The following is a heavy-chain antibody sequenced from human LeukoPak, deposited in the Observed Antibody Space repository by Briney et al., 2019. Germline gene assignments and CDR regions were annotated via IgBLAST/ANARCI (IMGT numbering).Heavy chain of an antibody. CDR3: ARDGGGTGTTWWFDP. D-gene: IGHD1-1*01. V-gene: IGHV4-4*07. CDR2: IYTSGST. Sequence: SETLSLTCTVSGGSISSYYWSWIRQPAGKGLEWIGRIYTSGSTNYNPSLKSRVTMSVDTTKNQFSLKLSSVTAADTAVYYCARDGGGTGTTWWFDPWGQGTLVTVSS. CDR1: GGSISSYY. J-gene: IGHJ5*02.